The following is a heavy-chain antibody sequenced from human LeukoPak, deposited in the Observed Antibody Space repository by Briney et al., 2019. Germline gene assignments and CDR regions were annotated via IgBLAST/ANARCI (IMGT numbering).Heavy chain of an antibody. CDR2: IWYDGSNK. CDR3: AKAGWRDILTGDACY. V-gene: IGHV3-33*06. J-gene: IGHJ4*02. CDR1: GFTFSSYG. D-gene: IGHD3-9*01. Sequence: GRSLRLSCAASGFTFSSYGMHWVRQAPGKGMEWVAVIWYDGSNKYYADSVKGRFTISRDNSKNTLCLQMNSLRAEDTAVYYYAKAGWRDILTGDACYGGQGTLVTVSS.